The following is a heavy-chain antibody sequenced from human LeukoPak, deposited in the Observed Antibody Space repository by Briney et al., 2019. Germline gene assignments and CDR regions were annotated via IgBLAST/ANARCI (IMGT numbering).Heavy chain of an antibody. CDR2: ISGSGGST. J-gene: IGHJ4*02. D-gene: IGHD3-10*01. CDR1: GFTFSSYA. V-gene: IGHV3-23*01. CDR3: AKPYDSGTFHPGY. Sequence: AGGSLRLSCAASGFTFSSYAMSWVRQAPGKGLEWVSAISGSGGSTYYADSVKGRFTISRDNSKNTLYLQMDSLRAEDTAVYYCAKPYDSGTFHPGYWGQGTLVTVSS.